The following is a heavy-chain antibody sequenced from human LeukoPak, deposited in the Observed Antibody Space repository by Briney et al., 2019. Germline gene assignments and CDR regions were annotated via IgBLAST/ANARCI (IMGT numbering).Heavy chain of an antibody. CDR2: IYHSGRT. CDR3: ARKGYYDSKDFDY. J-gene: IGHJ4*02. V-gene: IGHV4-61*10. D-gene: IGHD3-22*01. Sequence: SETLSLTCTVSGGSISSGSYYWSWIRQPAGKGLEWIGEIYHSGRTNYNPPLKSRVTISVDKSKNQFSLKLSSVTAADTAVYYCARKGYYDSKDFDYWGQGTLVTVSS. CDR1: GGSISSGSYY.